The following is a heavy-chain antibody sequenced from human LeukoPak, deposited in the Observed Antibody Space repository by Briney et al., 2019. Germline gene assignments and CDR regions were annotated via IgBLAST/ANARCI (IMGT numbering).Heavy chain of an antibody. Sequence: SETLSLTCTVSGGSISSYYWSWIRQPPGKGLEWIGYIYYSGSTNYNPSLKSRVTISVDTSKNQFSLKLSSVTAADTAVYYCARSPRIGWFDPWGQGTLVTVSS. CDR1: GGSISSYY. V-gene: IGHV4-59*01. CDR2: IYYSGST. CDR3: ARSPRIGWFDP. J-gene: IGHJ5*02. D-gene: IGHD3-3*02.